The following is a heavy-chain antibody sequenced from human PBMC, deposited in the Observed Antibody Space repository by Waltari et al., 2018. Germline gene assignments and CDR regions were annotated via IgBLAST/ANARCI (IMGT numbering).Heavy chain of an antibody. V-gene: IGHV1-69*06. Sequence: QVQLVESGAEVKKPGSSVKVSCKASGGTFSSYAISWVRQAAGQGLEWMGGIIPIFGTANYAQKFQGRVTITADKSTSTAYMELSSLRSEDTAVYYCARDRITMVRSGGWFDPWGQGTLVTVSS. CDR2: IIPIFGTA. D-gene: IGHD3-10*01. CDR1: GGTFSSYA. CDR3: ARDRITMVRSGGWFDP. J-gene: IGHJ5*02.